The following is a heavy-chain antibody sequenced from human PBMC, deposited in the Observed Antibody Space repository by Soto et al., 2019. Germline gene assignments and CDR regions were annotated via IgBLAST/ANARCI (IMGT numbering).Heavy chain of an antibody. Sequence: PGESLKISCKGSGYSFTSYWIGWVRQMPGKGLEWMGVIYPGDSDTRYGPSFQGQVTISADKSISTAYLQWSSLKASDTAMYYCARPGTDWGDYMDVWGKGTTVTVSS. V-gene: IGHV5-51*01. CDR2: IYPGDSDT. CDR1: GYSFTSYW. J-gene: IGHJ6*03. D-gene: IGHD3-10*01. CDR3: ARPGTDWGDYMDV.